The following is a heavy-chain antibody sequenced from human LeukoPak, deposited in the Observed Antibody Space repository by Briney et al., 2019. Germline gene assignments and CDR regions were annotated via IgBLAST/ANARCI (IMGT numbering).Heavy chain of an antibody. CDR2: ISSSGSTI. CDR3: TRVEETATTAAIIRKYSYYYYYMDV. V-gene: IGHV3-11*04. D-gene: IGHD4-11*01. Sequence: GGSLRLSCAASGFTFSDYYMSWLRQAPGKGLEGVSYISSSGSTIYYADSVKGRFTISRDNAKHSLYLQISSLRAEVTAVYSCTRVEETATTAAIIRKYSYYYYYMDVWGKGTTVTISS. CDR1: GFTFSDYY. J-gene: IGHJ6*03.